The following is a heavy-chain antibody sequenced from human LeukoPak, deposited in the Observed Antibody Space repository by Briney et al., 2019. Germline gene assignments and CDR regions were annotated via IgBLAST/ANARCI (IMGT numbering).Heavy chain of an antibody. V-gene: IGHV3-74*01. CDR3: ARAGGTYYGIAFDM. D-gene: IGHD1-26*01. Sequence: GGSLRLSCAASGFTFSSYWMHWVRQAPGKGLVWVSRINSDGSSTSYADSVKGRFTISRDNAKNSLYLQMNSLRGEDTAVYYCARAGGTYYGIAFDMWGQGTMVTVSS. CDR2: INSDGSST. J-gene: IGHJ3*02. CDR1: GFTFSSYW.